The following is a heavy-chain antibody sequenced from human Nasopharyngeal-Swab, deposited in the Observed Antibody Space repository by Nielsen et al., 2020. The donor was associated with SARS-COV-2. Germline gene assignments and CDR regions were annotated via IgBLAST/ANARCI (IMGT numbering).Heavy chain of an antibody. CDR2: VYHSGST. Sequence: SETLSLTCTVSGGSISTYYWSWIRQPPGKGLEWIGYVYHSGSTDYSPSLKSRVTISVDTSKNQFSLKLSSVTAADTAVYYCARYNILTGWGYWGQGTLVTVSS. CDR3: ARYNILTGWGY. D-gene: IGHD3-9*01. J-gene: IGHJ4*02. V-gene: IGHV4-59*01. CDR1: GGSISTYY.